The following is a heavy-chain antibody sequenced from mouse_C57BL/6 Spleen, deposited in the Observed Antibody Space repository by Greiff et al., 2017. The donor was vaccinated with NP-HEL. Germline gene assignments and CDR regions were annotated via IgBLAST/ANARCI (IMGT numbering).Heavy chain of an antibody. D-gene: IGHD2-4*01. CDR2: INPNYGTT. CDR3: AIPGYDYDEGVFAY. CDR1: GYSFTDYN. J-gene: IGHJ3*01. V-gene: IGHV1-39*01. Sequence: EVKLVESGPELVKPGASVKISCKASGYSFTDYNMNWVKQSNGKSLEWIGVINPNYGTTSYNQKFKGKATLTVDQSSSTAYMQLNSLTSEDSAVYYCAIPGYDYDEGVFAYWGQGTLVTVSA.